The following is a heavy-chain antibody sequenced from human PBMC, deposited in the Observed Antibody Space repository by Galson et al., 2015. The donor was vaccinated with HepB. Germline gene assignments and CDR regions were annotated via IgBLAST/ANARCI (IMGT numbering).Heavy chain of an antibody. Sequence: SLRLSCAASGFTFSSYSMNWVRQAPGKGLEWVASISPSSKYIYYADSVKGRFTVSRDNAKNSLYLRMNSLRADDTAVYYCASTVEGVAGTCNYWGQGTLVTVSS. CDR2: ISPSSKYI. D-gene: IGHD6-19*01. CDR1: GFTFSSYS. V-gene: IGHV3-21*01. CDR3: ASTVEGVAGTCNY. J-gene: IGHJ4*02.